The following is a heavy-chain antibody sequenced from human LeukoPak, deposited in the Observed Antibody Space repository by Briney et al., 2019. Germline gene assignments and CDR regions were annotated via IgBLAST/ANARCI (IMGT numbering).Heavy chain of an antibody. CDR1: GYTFTSYA. CDR2: INTNTGNP. D-gene: IGHD2-2*01. CDR3: ARETECSSTSCYVWFDP. J-gene: IGHJ5*02. V-gene: IGHV7-4-1*02. Sequence: GASVKVSCKASGYTFTSYAMNWVRQAPGQGLEWMGWINTNTGNPTYAQGFTGRFVFSLDTSVSTAYLQISSLKPEDTAVYYCARETECSSTSCYVWFDPWGQGTLVTVSS.